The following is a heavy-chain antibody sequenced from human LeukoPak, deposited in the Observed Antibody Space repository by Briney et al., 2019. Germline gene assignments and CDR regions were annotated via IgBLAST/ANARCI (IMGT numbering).Heavy chain of an antibody. D-gene: IGHD6-6*01. CDR3: ARDSASGEQLAYYFDY. J-gene: IGHJ4*02. CDR2: SNAGNGNT. Sequence: ASVKVSCKASGYTFTSYDINWVRQATGQRLEWMGWSNAGNGNTKYSQEFQGRVTITTDESTSTAYMELSSLRSEDTAVYYCARDSASGEQLAYYFDYWGQGTLVTVSS. CDR1: GYTFTSYD. V-gene: IGHV1-3*02.